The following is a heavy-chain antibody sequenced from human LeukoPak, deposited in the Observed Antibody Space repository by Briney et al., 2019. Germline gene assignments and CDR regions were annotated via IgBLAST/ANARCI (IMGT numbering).Heavy chain of an antibody. Sequence: GASVKVSCKASGYTFSNYYIHWVRQAPGQGLQWMGIINPSGGTTSYAQKFQGRVTMTRDTSTSTLYMELSSLRSEDTAVYYCAREQYYDILTGTRKAFDIWGQGTMVTVSS. D-gene: IGHD3-9*01. CDR1: GYTFSNYY. J-gene: IGHJ3*02. CDR3: AREQYYDILTGTRKAFDI. CDR2: INPSGGTT. V-gene: IGHV1-46*01.